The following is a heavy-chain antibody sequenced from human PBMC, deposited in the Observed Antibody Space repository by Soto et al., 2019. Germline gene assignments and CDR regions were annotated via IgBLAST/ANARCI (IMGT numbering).Heavy chain of an antibody. CDR3: ASLVATATTVTGDWSDH. Sequence: GVSLRLSCAASGFAFSTSAMNWVRQAPGKGLEWGASISSIAGGLNTYYADSVKGRFTVSRHGCKNTMYLQLNSRRADDTAVYYCASLVATATTVTGDWSDHWRQGILVTVSS. V-gene: IGHV3-23*01. CDR2: ISSIAGGLNT. J-gene: IGHJ5*02. D-gene: IGHD2-15*01. CDR1: GFAFSTSA.